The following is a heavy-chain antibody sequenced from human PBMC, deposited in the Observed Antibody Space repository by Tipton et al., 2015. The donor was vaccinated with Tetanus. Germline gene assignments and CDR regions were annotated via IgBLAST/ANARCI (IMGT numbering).Heavy chain of an antibody. J-gene: IGHJ4*02. CDR3: ARAAGFLGLTHDF. D-gene: IGHD2/OR15-2a*01. CDR1: GGSVRSGDYS. V-gene: IGHV4-61*08. Sequence: TLSLTCTVSGGSVRSGDYSWNWIRQPPGKGLEWLAYVSYSGRTNSNYSLKSRITISQDRSNTQFSLRLDSLTAADTAVYYCARAAGFLGLTHDFWGRGTLVSVSS. CDR2: VSYSGRT.